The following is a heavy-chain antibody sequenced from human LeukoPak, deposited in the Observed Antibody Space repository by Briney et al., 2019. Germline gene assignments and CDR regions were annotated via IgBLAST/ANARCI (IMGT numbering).Heavy chain of an antibody. J-gene: IGHJ4*02. Sequence: SETLSLTCTVSGGSISSYYWSWIRQPAGKGLEWIGRIYTSGSTNYNPSLKSRVTISVDRSKNQFSLKLSSVTAADTAVYYCARDYCTTISCSYSDCWGQGTLVTVSS. CDR2: IYTSGST. CDR1: GGSISSYY. CDR3: ARDYCTTISCSYSDC. D-gene: IGHD2-2*01. V-gene: IGHV4-4*07.